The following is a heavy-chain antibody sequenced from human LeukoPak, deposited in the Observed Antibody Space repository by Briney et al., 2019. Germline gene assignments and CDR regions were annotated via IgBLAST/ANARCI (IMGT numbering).Heavy chain of an antibody. V-gene: IGHV4-59*08. D-gene: IGHD1-26*01. J-gene: IGHJ4*02. CDR1: GGSISSYY. CDR2: IYYSGST. Sequence: SETLSLTCTVSGGSISSYYWSWIRQPPGKGLEWIGYIYYSGSTNYNPSLKSRVTISGDTSKNQFSLKLSSVTAADTAVYFCARHLRAFNSGSYYSTFDYWGQGTLVTVSS. CDR3: ARHLRAFNSGSYYSTFDY.